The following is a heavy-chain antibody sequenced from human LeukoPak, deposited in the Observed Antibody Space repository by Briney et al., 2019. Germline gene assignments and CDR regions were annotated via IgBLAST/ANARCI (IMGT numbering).Heavy chain of an antibody. J-gene: IGHJ4*02. V-gene: IGHV3-21*04. CDR3: ARGGTYYYDTSGYN. CDR2: ISGSSSTI. CDR1: GFTFSSYS. Sequence: GSLRLSCAASGFTFSSYSMNWVRQAPGKGLEWVSSISGSSSTIYYADSVKGRFTISRDNAKNSLYLQMNSLRAEDTAVYYCARGGTYYYDTSGYNWGQGTLVTVSS. D-gene: IGHD3-22*01.